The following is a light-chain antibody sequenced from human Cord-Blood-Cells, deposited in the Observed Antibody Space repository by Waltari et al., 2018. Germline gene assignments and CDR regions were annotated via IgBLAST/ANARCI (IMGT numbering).Light chain of an antibody. Sequence: QSALTQPASVSGSPGQSITISCTGTSSDVGGYNYVSWYQQHPGKAPKLMIYDVSNRPSGDANRFSGSKSGNTASLTISGLQGEDEADYYCSSYTSSSTGVFGGGTKLTVL. CDR1: SSDVGGYNY. V-gene: IGLV2-14*01. J-gene: IGLJ2*01. CDR2: DVS. CDR3: SSYTSSSTGV.